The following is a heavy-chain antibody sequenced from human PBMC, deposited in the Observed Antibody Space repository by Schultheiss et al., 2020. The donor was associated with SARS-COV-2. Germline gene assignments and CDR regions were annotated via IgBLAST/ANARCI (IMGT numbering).Heavy chain of an antibody. Sequence: GSLRLSCAVYGGSFSGYYWSWIRQPPGKGLEWIGEIYHSGSTYYNPSLKSRVTISVDTSKNQFSLKLSSVTAADTAVYYCARVGCSSTSCYQNDYWGQGTLVTVSS. CDR2: IYHSGST. J-gene: IGHJ4*02. CDR1: GGSFSGYY. CDR3: ARVGCSSTSCYQNDY. V-gene: IGHV4-34*01. D-gene: IGHD2-2*01.